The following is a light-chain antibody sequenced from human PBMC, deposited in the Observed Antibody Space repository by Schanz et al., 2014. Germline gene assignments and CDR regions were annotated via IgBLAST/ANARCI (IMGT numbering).Light chain of an antibody. CDR2: GAS. CDR3: QHYGASPWT. CDR1: QSVSSTY. J-gene: IGKJ1*01. V-gene: IGKV3-20*01. Sequence: EIVLTQSPGTLSLSPGERATLSCRASQSVSSTYLAWYQQKRGQAPRLLIFGASSRATGIPDRFSGSASGTDFTLTISRLEPEDFAVYYCQHYGASPWTFGQGTKVEVK.